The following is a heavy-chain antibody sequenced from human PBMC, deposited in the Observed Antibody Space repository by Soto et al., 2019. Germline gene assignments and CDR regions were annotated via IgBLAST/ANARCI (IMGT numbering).Heavy chain of an antibody. CDR1: GFTFSSYA. V-gene: IGHV3-23*01. Sequence: GGSLRLSCAASGFTFSSYAMSWVRQAPGKGLEWVSAISGSGGSTYYADSVKGRFTISRDNSKNTLYLQMNSLRAEDTAVYYCASLKGYFDWLLYFDYWGQGTLVTVSS. J-gene: IGHJ4*02. CDR2: ISGSGGST. CDR3: ASLKGYFDWLLYFDY. D-gene: IGHD3-9*01.